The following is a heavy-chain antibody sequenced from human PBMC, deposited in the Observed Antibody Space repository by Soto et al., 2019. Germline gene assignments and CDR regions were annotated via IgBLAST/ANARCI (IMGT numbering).Heavy chain of an antibody. V-gene: IGHV3-23*01. CDR1: GFTFVNYA. CDR3: TNSYLLPI. D-gene: IGHD3-10*01. CDR2: IRDGGGSS. J-gene: IGHJ3*02. Sequence: EVQLLASGGGLVQPGGSLRLSCAASGFTFVNYAFSWVRQAPGRGLECVSSIRDGGGSSYYADSLRGRFTFSRDNSKNTPFLQMNSLGVEDTAVYFCTNSYLLPIWGQGTMVTVSS.